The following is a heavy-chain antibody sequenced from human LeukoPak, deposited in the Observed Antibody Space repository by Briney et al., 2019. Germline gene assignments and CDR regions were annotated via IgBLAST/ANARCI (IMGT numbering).Heavy chain of an antibody. CDR1: GGSFSGYY. CDR2: INHSGST. D-gene: IGHD3-9*01. V-gene: IGHV4-34*01. J-gene: IGHJ3*02. Sequence: SETLSLTCAVYGGSFSGYYWSWSRQPPGKGLEWIAEINHSGSTNYNPSLKSRVTISVDTSKNQFSLKLSSVTAADTAVYYCARGLMYYDILTGYTSADAFDIWGQGTMVTVSS. CDR3: ARGLMYYDILTGYTSADAFDI.